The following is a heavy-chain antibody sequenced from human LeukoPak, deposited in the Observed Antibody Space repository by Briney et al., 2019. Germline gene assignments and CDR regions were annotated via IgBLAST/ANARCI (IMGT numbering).Heavy chain of an antibody. CDR1: GFTFSSYG. V-gene: IGHV3-30*02. D-gene: IGHD6-19*01. CDR2: VRYDGSNK. Sequence: SGGSLRLSCAASGFTFSSYGMHWVRQAPGKGLEWVAFVRYDGSNKYYADSVKGRFTISRDNPKNTLYLQMNSLRAEGTAVYYCAKDPDEAVAGTPFDYWGQGTLVTVSS. J-gene: IGHJ4*02. CDR3: AKDPDEAVAGTPFDY.